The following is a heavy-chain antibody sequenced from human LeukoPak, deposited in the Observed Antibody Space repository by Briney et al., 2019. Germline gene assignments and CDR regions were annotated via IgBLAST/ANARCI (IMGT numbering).Heavy chain of an antibody. D-gene: IGHD3-10*01. CDR1: GGSISTTTYY. CDR2: IYKTGTT. V-gene: IGHV4-39*01. J-gene: IGHJ4*02. CDR3: TRHQTNNYGPGTPFDY. Sequence: SETLSLSCIVSGGSISTTTYYWAWVRQPPGKGLEWIGSIYKTGTTNYSPSLKSRVTISVATSEYQLSLKPGTVTATDTAFYSCTRHQTNNYGPGTPFDYWGQGTLVSVSS.